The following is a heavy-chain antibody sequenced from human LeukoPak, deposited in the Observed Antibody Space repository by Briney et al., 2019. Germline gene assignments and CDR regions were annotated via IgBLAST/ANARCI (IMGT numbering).Heavy chain of an antibody. CDR3: ARVFRPVVVAARVGGNWFDP. D-gene: IGHD2-15*01. Sequence: SETLSLTCTVSGGSISSGGYYWSWIRQHPGKGLEWIGYIYYSGSTYYNPSLKSRVTISVDTSKNQFSLKLSSVTAADTAVYYCARVFRPVVVAARVGGNWFDPWGQGTLVTVSS. CDR2: IYYSGST. J-gene: IGHJ5*02. CDR1: GGSISSGGYY. V-gene: IGHV4-31*03.